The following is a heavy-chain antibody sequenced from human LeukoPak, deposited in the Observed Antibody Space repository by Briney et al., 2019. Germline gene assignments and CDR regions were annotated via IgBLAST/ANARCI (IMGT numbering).Heavy chain of an antibody. CDR3: ARDLSSSTSCYSY. J-gene: IGHJ4*02. CDR1: GFPFSSHN. CDR2: ISPSGNNI. V-gene: IGHV3-21*01. D-gene: IGHD2-2*01. Sequence: GALRLSWAAPGFPFSSHNMNWVPQAPGNGLELVSSISPSGNNIYYADSVEGRFTISRDNAKNSLYLQMNSLRAEDTAVYYCARDLSSSTSCYSYWGQGTLVTVSS.